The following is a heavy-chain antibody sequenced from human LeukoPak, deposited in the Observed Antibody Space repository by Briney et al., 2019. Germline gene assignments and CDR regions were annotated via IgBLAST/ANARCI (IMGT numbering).Heavy chain of an antibody. CDR1: GGSISSYY. J-gene: IGHJ4*02. CDR3: ARHGGATFDY. Sequence: SETLSLTCNVSGGSISSYYWSWIRQPPGKGLEWIGYIYHSGSPNSGTTDYNPSLKSRVTISVDTSKNQFSLKLSSVTAADTAMYYCARHGGATFDYWGQGTLVTASS. V-gene: IGHV4-59*08. CDR2: IYHSGSPNSGTT. D-gene: IGHD2-15*01.